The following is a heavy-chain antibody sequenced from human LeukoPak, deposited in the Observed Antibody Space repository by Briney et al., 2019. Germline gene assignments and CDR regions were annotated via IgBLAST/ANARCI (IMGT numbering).Heavy chain of an antibody. D-gene: IGHD5-18*01. CDR1: GFTFSSYW. J-gene: IGHJ4*02. V-gene: IGHV3-74*01. CDR2: INSDGSST. Sequence: GGPLRLSCAASGFTFSSYWMHWVRQAPGKGLVWVSRINSDGSSTSYADSVKGRFTISRDNAKNTLYLQMNSLRAEDTAVYYCARDGYSFGHDFDYWGQGTLVTVSS. CDR3: ARDGYSFGHDFDY.